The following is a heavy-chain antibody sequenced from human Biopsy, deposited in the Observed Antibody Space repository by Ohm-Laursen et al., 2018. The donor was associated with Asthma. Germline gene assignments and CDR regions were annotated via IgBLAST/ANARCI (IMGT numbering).Heavy chain of an antibody. CDR1: GFTFSSYS. CDR3: ARDGTDMNEAMPKDY. CDR2: ISSSSNYI. J-gene: IGHJ4*02. V-gene: IGHV3-21*01. Sequence: GSLRLSCAASGFTFSSYSMNWVRQAPGKGLEWVSSISSSSNYIYYADSVKGRFTISRDNAKNSLYLQMNSLRAEDTAVYYCARDGTDMNEAMPKDYWGQGTLVTVSS. D-gene: IGHD2-2*01.